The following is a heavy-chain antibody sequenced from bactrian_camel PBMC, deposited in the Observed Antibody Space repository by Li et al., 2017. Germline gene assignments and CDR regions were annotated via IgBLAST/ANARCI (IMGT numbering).Heavy chain of an antibody. J-gene: IGHJ4*01. CDR2: IYTAGGST. CDR3: AADTRLGRDSCNGGPASPRFQF. D-gene: IGHD7*01. CDR1: GFTGSSFY. V-gene: IGHV3S40*01. Sequence: VQLVESGGGLVQPGGSLRLSCAASGFTGSSFYMSWVRQAPGKERENIASIYTAGGSTYYAASAQGRFTISRDRAKNMVSLQMSSLEPEDTGMYYCAADTRLGRDSCNGGPASPRFQFWGQGTQVTVS.